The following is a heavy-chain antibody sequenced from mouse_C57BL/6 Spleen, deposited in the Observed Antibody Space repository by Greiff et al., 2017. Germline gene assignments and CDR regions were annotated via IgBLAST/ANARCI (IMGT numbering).Heavy chain of an antibody. CDR2: IHPNSGST. CDR3: ARGGYDYDDGDYYAMDY. V-gene: IGHV1-64*01. D-gene: IGHD2-4*01. CDR1: GYTFTSYW. J-gene: IGHJ4*01. Sequence: VQLQQPGAELVKPGASVKLSCKASGYTFTSYWMHWVKQRPGQGLEWIGMIHPNSGSTNYNEKFKSKATLTVDKSSSTAYMQLSSLTSEDSAVYYCARGGYDYDDGDYYAMDYWGQGTSVTVSS.